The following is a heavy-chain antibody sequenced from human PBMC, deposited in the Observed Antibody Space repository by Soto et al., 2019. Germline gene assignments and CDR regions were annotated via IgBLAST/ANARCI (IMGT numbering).Heavy chain of an antibody. Sequence: GGSLGLSCAAXGFTFSSYAMHWVRQAPGKGLEWVAVISYDGSNKYYADSVKGRFTISRDNSKNTLYVQMNSLRAEDTAVYYCARDPFSVTVYHYHCGMDVWGQGTTVTVS. J-gene: IGHJ6*02. D-gene: IGHD4-17*01. CDR1: GFTFSSYA. CDR3: ARDPFSVTVYHYHCGMDV. V-gene: IGHV3-30-3*01. CDR2: ISYDGSNK.